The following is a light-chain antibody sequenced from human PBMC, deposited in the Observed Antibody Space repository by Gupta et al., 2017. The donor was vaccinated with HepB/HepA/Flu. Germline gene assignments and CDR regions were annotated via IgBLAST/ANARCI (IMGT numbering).Light chain of an antibody. J-gene: IGLJ2*01. CDR1: SSNIGNNA. Sequence: QSVLTQPPSVSEAPRQRVTISCSGSSSNIGNNAVNWYQQLPGQAPKLLIYYDDLLPSGVSDRFSGSKSGTSASLAISGLQSEDEADYYCAAWDDSRNGVVFGGGTKLTVL. CDR2: YDD. CDR3: AAWDDSRNGVV. V-gene: IGLV1-36*01.